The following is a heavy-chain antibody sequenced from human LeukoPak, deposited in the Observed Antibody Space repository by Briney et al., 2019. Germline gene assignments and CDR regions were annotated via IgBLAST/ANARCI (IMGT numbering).Heavy chain of an antibody. CDR3: AREGIYVAAAGSWFDP. CDR2: IYYSGST. Sequence: PSETLSLTCTVSGGSISSYYWSWIRQPPEKGLEWIGYIYYSGSTNYNPSLKSRVTISVDTSKNQFSLKLSSVTAADTAVYYCAREGIYVAAAGSWFDPWGQGTLVTVSS. J-gene: IGHJ5*02. V-gene: IGHV4-59*12. CDR1: GGSISSYY. D-gene: IGHD6-13*01.